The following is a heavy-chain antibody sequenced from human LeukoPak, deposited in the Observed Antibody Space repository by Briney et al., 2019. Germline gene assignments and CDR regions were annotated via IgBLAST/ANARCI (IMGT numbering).Heavy chain of an antibody. CDR3: ARGDCSSKTCYLIDY. V-gene: IGHV5-51*01. CDR2: IYPGDSDI. D-gene: IGHD2-2*01. J-gene: IGHJ4*02. CDR1: GYNFGSYW. Sequence: GESLKISCKSSGYNFGSYWIGWVRQMPGKGLEWMGTIYPGDSDINYSPPFQSQVIISADKSTSTAYLQWSSLRASDTAMYYCARGDCSSKTCYLIDYWGQGTLVIVPS.